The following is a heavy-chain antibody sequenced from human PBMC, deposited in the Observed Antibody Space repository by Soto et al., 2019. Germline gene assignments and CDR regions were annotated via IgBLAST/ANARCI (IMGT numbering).Heavy chain of an antibody. CDR3: ARGHDPIVNYYFDY. J-gene: IGHJ4*02. CDR2: IYYSGST. CDR1: GGSISSGGYY. D-gene: IGHD1-20*01. Sequence: QVQLQESGPGLVKPSQTLSLNCTVSGGSISSGGYYWSWIRQHPGKGLEWIGYIYYSGSTYYNPSLKSRVTISVDTSKNQFSLKHSSVTAADTAVYYCARGHDPIVNYYFDYWGQGTLVTVSS. V-gene: IGHV4-31*03.